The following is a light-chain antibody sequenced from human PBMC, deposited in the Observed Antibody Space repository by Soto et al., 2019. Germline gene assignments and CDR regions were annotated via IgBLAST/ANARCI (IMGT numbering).Light chain of an antibody. CDR3: MQALQTPST. CDR2: LGS. CDR1: QSLLHSNGYNY. J-gene: IGKJ1*01. Sequence: DIVMTQSPLSLPVTPGEPASISCRSSQSLLHSNGYNYLDWYLQKPGQSPQLLIYLGSNRASGVPDRFSGSGSGTDFTLKISRVEAEDVGVYYCMQALQTPSTFGQGTTVDIK. V-gene: IGKV2-28*01.